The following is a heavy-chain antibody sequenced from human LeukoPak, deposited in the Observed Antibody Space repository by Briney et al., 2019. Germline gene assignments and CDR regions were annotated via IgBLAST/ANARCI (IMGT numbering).Heavy chain of an antibody. J-gene: IGHJ4*02. V-gene: IGHV4-59*01. CDR1: GGSISSYY. CDR3: ARGTPRLSTDY. Sequence: SETLSLTCTVSGGSISSYYWSWLRQPPGKGLEWIGYISYSGNTNYNPSLKSRVTISVDTSKNQFSLKLSSVTAADTAVYYCARGTPRLSTDYWGQGTLVTVSS. D-gene: IGHD2-2*01. CDR2: ISYSGNT.